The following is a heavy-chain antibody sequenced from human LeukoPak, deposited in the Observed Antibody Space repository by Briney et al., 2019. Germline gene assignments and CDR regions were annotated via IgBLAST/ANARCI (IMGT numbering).Heavy chain of an antibody. CDR3: ARDAAFSDSSGYEVWFDP. CDR2: INHSGST. Sequence: SETLSLTCAVYGGSFSGYYWSWIRQPPGKGLEWIGEINHSGSTNYNPSLKSRVTISVDTSKNQFSLKLSSVTAADTAVYYCARDAAFSDSSGYEVWFDPWGQGTLVTVSS. V-gene: IGHV4-34*01. D-gene: IGHD3-22*01. CDR1: GGSFSGYY. J-gene: IGHJ5*02.